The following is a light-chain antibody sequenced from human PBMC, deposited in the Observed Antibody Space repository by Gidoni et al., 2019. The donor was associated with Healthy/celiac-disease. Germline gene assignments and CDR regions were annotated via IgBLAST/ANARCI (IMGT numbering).Light chain of an antibody. Sequence: DIQMTQSPSPLSASVGDRVTITCRASQSISSYLNWYQQKPGKAPKLLIYAASSLQSGVPSRFSGSGSGTDFTLTISSLQPEDFATYYCQQSYSTPYTFGQGTKPEIK. CDR3: QQSYSTPYT. CDR2: AAS. J-gene: IGKJ2*01. V-gene: IGKV1-39*01. CDR1: QSISSY.